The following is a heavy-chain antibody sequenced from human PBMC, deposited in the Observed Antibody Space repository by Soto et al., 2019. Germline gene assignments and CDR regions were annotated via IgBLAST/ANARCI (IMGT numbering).Heavy chain of an antibody. CDR2: MGGDSRT. Sequence: XESLRLSCAASGFNFTNYAMSWVRQAPGKGLEWVSTMGGDSRTYYADSVKGRFTISRDNSKDTLFLQMSGLRAEDTALYYCATKATSSGYYPFDYWGQGRLVTVSS. CDR3: ATKATSSGYYPFDY. CDR1: GFNFTNYA. D-gene: IGHD3-22*01. J-gene: IGHJ4*02. V-gene: IGHV3-23*05.